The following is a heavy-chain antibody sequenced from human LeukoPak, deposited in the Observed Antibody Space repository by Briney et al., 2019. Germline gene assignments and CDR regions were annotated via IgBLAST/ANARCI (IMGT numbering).Heavy chain of an antibody. CDR3: ARRAMVRGVIIGFDP. D-gene: IGHD3-10*01. J-gene: IGHJ5*02. Sequence: ASVKVSCKASGYTFTSYYMHWVRQAPGQGLEWMGWINPNSGGTNYAQKFQGRVTMTRDTSISTAYMELSRLRSDDTAVYYCARRAMVRGVIIGFDPWGQGTLVTVSS. V-gene: IGHV1-2*02. CDR1: GYTFTSYY. CDR2: INPNSGGT.